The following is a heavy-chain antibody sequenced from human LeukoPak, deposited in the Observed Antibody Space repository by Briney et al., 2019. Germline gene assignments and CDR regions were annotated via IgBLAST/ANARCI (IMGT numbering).Heavy chain of an antibody. CDR2: IKQDGSEK. D-gene: IGHD3-9*01. Sequence: GGSLRLSCAASGSTFSSYWMSWVRQAPGKGLEWVANIKQDGSEKYYVDSVKGRFTISRDNAKNSLYLQMNSLRAEDTAVYYCARFDDILTGYANFDYWGQGTLVTVSS. V-gene: IGHV3-7*01. CDR3: ARFDDILTGYANFDY. CDR1: GSTFSSYW. J-gene: IGHJ4*02.